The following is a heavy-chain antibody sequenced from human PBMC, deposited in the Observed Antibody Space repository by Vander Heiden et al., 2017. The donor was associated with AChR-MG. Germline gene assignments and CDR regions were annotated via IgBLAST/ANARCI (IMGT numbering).Heavy chain of an antibody. V-gene: IGHV4-34*01. Sequence: QVQLQQWGAGLLKPSETLSLTCAVYGGSFSGYYWSWIRQPPGKGLEWIGEINHSGSTNYNPSLKSRVTISVDTSKNQFSLKLSSVTAADTAVYYCARGHYYYYYGMDVWGQGTTVTVSS. CDR1: GGSFSGYY. CDR2: INHSGST. J-gene: IGHJ6*02. CDR3: ARGHYYYYYGMDV.